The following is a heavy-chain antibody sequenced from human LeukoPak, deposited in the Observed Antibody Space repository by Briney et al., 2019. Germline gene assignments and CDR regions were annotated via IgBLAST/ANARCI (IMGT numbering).Heavy chain of an antibody. D-gene: IGHD3-3*01. J-gene: IGHJ6*03. CDR1: GFTVSSNY. Sequence: GGSLRLSCAASGFTVSSNYMSWVRQAPGKGLEWVSVIYSGGNTYYADSVKGRFTISRDNSKNTLYLQMNSLRAEDTAVYYFARNFWSGFYSSFYMDVWGKGTTVTVSS. CDR3: ARNFWSGFYSSFYMDV. CDR2: IYSGGNT. V-gene: IGHV3-53*01.